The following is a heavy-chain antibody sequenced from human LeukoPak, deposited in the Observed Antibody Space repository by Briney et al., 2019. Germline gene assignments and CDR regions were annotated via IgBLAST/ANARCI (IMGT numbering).Heavy chain of an antibody. J-gene: IGHJ3*02. CDR2: IYTSGST. CDR3: AGKIVVVTVDAFDI. CDR1: GGSIRSYY. V-gene: IGHV4-4*07. Sequence: PSETLSLTCTLCGGSIRSYYWSCIRQPAGEGRECMGRIYTSGSTNYNPSLKSRVTMSVEPSKNQFSLKLSSVTAADQAVYYCAGKIVVVTVDAFDIWGKGTMVTVSS. D-gene: IGHD3-22*01.